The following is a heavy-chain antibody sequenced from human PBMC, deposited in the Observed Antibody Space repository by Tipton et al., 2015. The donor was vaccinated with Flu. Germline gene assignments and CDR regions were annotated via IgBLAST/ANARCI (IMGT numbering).Heavy chain of an antibody. J-gene: IGHJ3*02. Sequence: TLSLTCAVYGGSFSGYYWSWIRQPAGKGLEWIGRIYTSGSTNYNPSLKSRVTISVDTSKNQFSPKLSSVTAADTAVYYCARDRITMVRGVPHDAFDIWGQGTMVTVSS. V-gene: IGHV4-4*07. CDR1: GGSFSGYY. D-gene: IGHD3-10*01. CDR3: ARDRITMVRGVPHDAFDI. CDR2: IYTSGST.